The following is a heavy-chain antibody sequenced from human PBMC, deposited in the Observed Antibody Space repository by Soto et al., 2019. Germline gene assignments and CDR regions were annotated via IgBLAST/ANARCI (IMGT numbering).Heavy chain of an antibody. Sequence: EVKLVESGGGLVQPGGSLRLSCAASGFTFSRYWMSWVRQAPGKGLEWVANIKEDGSEKYYVDSVKGRFTISRDNAKNSLYLQMNSLRAEDTAVYYCARDQYGYGYHYFDYWGQGTLFTVSS. D-gene: IGHD5-18*01. CDR3: ARDQYGYGYHYFDY. J-gene: IGHJ4*02. CDR2: IKEDGSEK. V-gene: IGHV3-7*01. CDR1: GFTFSRYW.